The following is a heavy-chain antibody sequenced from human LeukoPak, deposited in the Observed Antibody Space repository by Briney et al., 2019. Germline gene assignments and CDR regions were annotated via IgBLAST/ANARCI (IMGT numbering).Heavy chain of an antibody. J-gene: IGHJ4*02. V-gene: IGHV4-34*01. Sequence: KPSETLSLTCAVYGGSFSGYYWSWIRQPPGKGLEWIGEINHSGSTNYNPSLKSRVTISVDTSKNQFSLKLSSVTAADTAVYYCARATILSRWYRYWGQGTLVTVSS. D-gene: IGHD6-13*01. CDR3: ARATILSRWYRY. CDR1: GGSFSGYY. CDR2: INHSGST.